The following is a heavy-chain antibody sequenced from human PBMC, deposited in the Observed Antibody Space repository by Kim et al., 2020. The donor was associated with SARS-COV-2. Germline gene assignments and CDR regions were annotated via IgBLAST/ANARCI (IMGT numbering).Heavy chain of an antibody. V-gene: IGHV3-43*01. D-gene: IGHD7-27*01. CDR1: GFTFDDYT. J-gene: IGHJ4*02. CDR3: AKGGDGYTDHWGWGY. Sequence: GGSLRLSCAASGFTFDDYTMHWVRQAPGKGLEWVSLISWDGGSTYYADSVKGRFTISRDNSKNSLYLQMNSLRTEDTALYYCAKGGDGYTDHWGWGYWGQVTLVTVSS. CDR2: ISWDGGST.